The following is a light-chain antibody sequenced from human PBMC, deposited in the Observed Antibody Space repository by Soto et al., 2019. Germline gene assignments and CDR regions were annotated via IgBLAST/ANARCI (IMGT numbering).Light chain of an antibody. CDR2: AAS. Sequence: DVQMTQSPSSLSASVGDIVTITCRESQNINSYLNWYQQKPGKAPKLLIYAASSLKSGVPSRFSGSGSGTDFTLTISNLHPEDFATYYCQQSYTTFKTFGQGTKVESK. CDR1: QNINSY. CDR3: QQSYTTFKT. J-gene: IGKJ1*01. V-gene: IGKV1-39*01.